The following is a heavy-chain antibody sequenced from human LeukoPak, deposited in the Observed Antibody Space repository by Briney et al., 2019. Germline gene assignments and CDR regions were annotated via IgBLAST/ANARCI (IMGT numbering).Heavy chain of an antibody. Sequence: ASVKVSCKASGYTFTNYGMSWVRQAPGQGLEWMGWISAHSGNTNYAQKFQGRVTMTTDTSTNTAYMELRSLRSDDAAVYYCARDSDTRVIAAKFAYWGQGTLVTVSS. J-gene: IGHJ4*02. D-gene: IGHD6-13*01. CDR3: ARDSDTRVIAAKFAY. V-gene: IGHV1-18*01. CDR1: GYTFTNYG. CDR2: ISAHSGNT.